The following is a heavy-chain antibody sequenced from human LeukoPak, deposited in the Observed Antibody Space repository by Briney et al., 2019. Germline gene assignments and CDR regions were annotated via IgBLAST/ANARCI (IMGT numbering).Heavy chain of an antibody. CDR3: ARESRITIFGVVQDAFDI. J-gene: IGHJ3*02. Sequence: PSETLSLTCSVSGDSVSSNNYYWGWIRQPPGKGLEWIGSINHSEKTFYNPSLKSRVTISVDTSNNQFSLKLSSVTAADTAVYYCARESRITIFGVVQDAFDIWGQGTMVTVSS. D-gene: IGHD3-3*01. CDR1: GDSVSSNNYY. CDR2: INHSEKT. V-gene: IGHV4-39*07.